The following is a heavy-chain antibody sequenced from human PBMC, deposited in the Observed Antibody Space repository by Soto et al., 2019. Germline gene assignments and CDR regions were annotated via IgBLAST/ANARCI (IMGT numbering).Heavy chain of an antibody. CDR2: IYYSGST. CDR3: ARDPVMVWVFDY. D-gene: IGHD3-10*01. CDR1: GGSISSGDYY. Sequence: KPSETLSLTCTVSGGSISSGDYYWSWIRQPPGKGLEWIGYIYYSGSTYYNPSLKSRVTISVDTSKNQFSLKLSSVTAADTAVYYCARDPVMVWVFDYWGQGTLVTVSS. J-gene: IGHJ4*02. V-gene: IGHV4-30-4*01.